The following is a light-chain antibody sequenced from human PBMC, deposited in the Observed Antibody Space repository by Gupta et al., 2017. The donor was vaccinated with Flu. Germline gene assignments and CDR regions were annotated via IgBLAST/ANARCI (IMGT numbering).Light chain of an antibody. CDR2: GAS. V-gene: IGKV3-20*01. CDR3: QQYDGSPRT. Sequence: TLSLSPGERATRSSRASQSANKSHLAWYQQRPGQPPRLLIYGASTRAADTPDRFSGSGSGTDFTLTISRLDPEDFAIYFCQQYDGSPRTFGQGAKVDIK. CDR1: QSANKSH. J-gene: IGKJ1*01.